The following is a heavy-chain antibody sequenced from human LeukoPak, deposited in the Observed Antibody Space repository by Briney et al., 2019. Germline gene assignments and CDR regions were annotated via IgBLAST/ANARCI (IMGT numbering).Heavy chain of an antibody. CDR3: ASAAAGNDAFDI. V-gene: IGHV1-2*02. D-gene: IGHD6-13*01. CDR2: INPNSGGT. J-gene: IGHJ3*02. CDR1: GYTFSGYY. Sequence: ASVKVSCKASGYTFSGYYMHWVRQAPGQGLEWMGWINPNSGGTNYAQKFQGRVTMTRDTSISTAYMELSRLRSEDTDVCNCASAAAGNDAFDIWGQGTMVTVSS.